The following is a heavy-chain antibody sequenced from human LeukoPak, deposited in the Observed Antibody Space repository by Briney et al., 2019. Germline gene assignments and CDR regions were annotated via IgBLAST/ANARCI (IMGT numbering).Heavy chain of an antibody. D-gene: IGHD3-22*01. V-gene: IGHV7-4-1*02. J-gene: IGHJ3*02. CDR2: INTNTGNP. Sequence: GASVKVSCKASGYTFTNYAMNWVRQAPGQGLEWMGWINTNTGNPTYAQGFTGRFVFSLDTSVSTAYLQISSLKAEDTAVYYCAREFSGYYYVGGGAFDIWGQGTMVTVSS. CDR3: AREFSGYYYVGGGAFDI. CDR1: GYTFTNYA.